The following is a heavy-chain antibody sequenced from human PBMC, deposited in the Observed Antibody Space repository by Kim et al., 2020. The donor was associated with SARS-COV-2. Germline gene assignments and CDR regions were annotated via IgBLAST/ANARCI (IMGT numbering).Heavy chain of an antibody. V-gene: IGHV3-53*01. CDR1: GFTVSSNY. CDR3: ARVYVYSSSQTGWFDP. Sequence: GGSLRLSCAASGFTVSSNYMSWVRQAPGKGLEWVSVIYSGGSTYYADSVKGRFTISRDNSKNTLYLQMNSLRAEDTAVYYCARVYVYSSSQTGWFDPWGQGTLVTVSS. D-gene: IGHD6-13*01. CDR2: IYSGGST. J-gene: IGHJ5*02.